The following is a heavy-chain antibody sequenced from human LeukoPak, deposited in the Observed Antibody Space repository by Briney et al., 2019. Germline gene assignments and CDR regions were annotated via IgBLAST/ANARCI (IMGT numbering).Heavy chain of an antibody. J-gene: IGHJ4*02. D-gene: IGHD6-19*01. CDR1: GLTFTSSA. CDR3: AADGAVAGPFDY. Sequence: GTSVKVSCKASGLTFTSSAVQWVRQARGQRLEWIGWIVVGSGNTNYAQKFQERVTITRDMSTSTAYMELSSLRSEDAAVYYCAADGAVAGPFDYWGQGTLVTVSS. V-gene: IGHV1-58*01. CDR2: IVVGSGNT.